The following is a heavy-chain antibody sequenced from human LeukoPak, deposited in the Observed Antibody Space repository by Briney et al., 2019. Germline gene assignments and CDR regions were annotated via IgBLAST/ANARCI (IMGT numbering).Heavy chain of an antibody. CDR3: ARCYGSGIHYYTHYGMDV. CDR2: ISGSGGST. V-gene: IGHV3-23*01. D-gene: IGHD3-10*01. Sequence: GGSLRLSCAASGFTFSNYGMSWVRQAPGKGLEWVSGISGSGGSTYYADSVQGRFTISRYISKNTLYLQINSLRTEDTAVYYCARCYGSGIHYYTHYGMDVWGQGTTVTVSS. CDR1: GFTFSNYG. J-gene: IGHJ6*02.